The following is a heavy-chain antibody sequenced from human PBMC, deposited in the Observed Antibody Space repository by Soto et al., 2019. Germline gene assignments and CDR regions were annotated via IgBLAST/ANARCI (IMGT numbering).Heavy chain of an antibody. Sequence: EVQLLESGGGLVQPGGSLRLSCAASGFTFSSYAMSWVRQAPGKGLEWVSAISGSGLSTYHADSVKGRFTISRDNSKNALYLKMNSLRAEDTAVYYCAKGRGYCSSTSCYVGSDYWGQGTLVTVSS. CDR1: GFTFSSYA. V-gene: IGHV3-23*01. CDR3: AKGRGYCSSTSCYVGSDY. CDR2: ISGSGLST. J-gene: IGHJ4*02. D-gene: IGHD2-2*01.